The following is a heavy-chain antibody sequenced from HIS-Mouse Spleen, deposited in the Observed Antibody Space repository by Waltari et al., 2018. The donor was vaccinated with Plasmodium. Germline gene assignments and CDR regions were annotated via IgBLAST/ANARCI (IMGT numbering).Heavy chain of an antibody. V-gene: IGHV3-7*01. CDR3: ASSWYWYFDL. D-gene: IGHD6-13*01. CDR1: GFTFSSYW. CDR2: RKQDGSEK. J-gene: IGHJ2*01. Sequence: EVQLVESGGGLVQPGGSLRLSCAASGFTFSSYWMSWVRQAPGKGLEGVANRKQDGSEKCYVDSVKGRFTIARDNAKNSLYLQMNSLRAEDTAVYYCASSWYWYFDLWGRGTLVTVSS.